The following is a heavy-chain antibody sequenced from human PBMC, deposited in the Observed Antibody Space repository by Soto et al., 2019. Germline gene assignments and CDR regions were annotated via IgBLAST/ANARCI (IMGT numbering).Heavy chain of an antibody. D-gene: IGHD6-13*01. CDR1: VFTFISYW. CDR3: AREGQQLVLSDYGMDV. J-gene: IGHJ6*02. CDR2: IKQDGSEK. V-gene: IGHV3-7*01. Sequence: GGSLRLSCASSVFTFISYWMSWVRQAPGKGLEWVANIKQDGSEKYYVDPVKGRFTISRDNAKNSLYLQMNSLRAEDTAVYYCAREGQQLVLSDYGMDVWGQGTTVTVSS.